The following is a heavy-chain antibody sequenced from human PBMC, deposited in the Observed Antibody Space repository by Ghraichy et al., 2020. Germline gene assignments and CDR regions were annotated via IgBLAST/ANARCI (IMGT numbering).Heavy chain of an antibody. CDR1: GFTFSSYS. D-gene: IGHD4-17*01. V-gene: IGHV3-21*01. CDR2: ISSSSSYI. J-gene: IGHJ5*02. CDR3: ARGDYGDYSWFDP. Sequence: GGSLRLSCAASGFTFSSYSMNWVRQAPGKGLEWVSSISSSSSYIYYADSVKDRFTISRDNAKNSLYLQMNSLRAEDTAVYYCARGDYGDYSWFDPWGQGTLVTVSS.